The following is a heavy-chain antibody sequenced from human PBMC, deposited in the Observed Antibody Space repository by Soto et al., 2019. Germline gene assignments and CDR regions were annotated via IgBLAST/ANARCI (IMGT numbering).Heavy chain of an antibody. CDR1: GYTFTSYY. CDR3: ARDGYSITTSGYYYYGMDV. CDR2: INPSGGST. J-gene: IGHJ6*02. Sequence: ASVKVSCKASGYTFTSYYMHWVRQAPGQGLEWMGIINPSGGSTSYAQKFQGRVTMTRDTSTSTVYMELSSLRSEDTAVYYCARDGYSITTSGYYYYGMDVWGQGTTVTSP. V-gene: IGHV1-46*01. D-gene: IGHD6-13*01.